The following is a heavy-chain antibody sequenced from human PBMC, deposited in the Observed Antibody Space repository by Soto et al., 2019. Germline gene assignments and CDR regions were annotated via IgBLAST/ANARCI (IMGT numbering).Heavy chain of an antibody. CDR2: INPSGGSA. CDR1: GYTFTSYY. J-gene: IGHJ6*02. V-gene: IGHV1-46*01. CDR3: AREDTAMVTGAYYYYGMDV. Sequence: ASVKVSCKASGYTFTSYYMHWVRQAPGQGLEWMGIINPSGGSANYAQKFQGRVTITADESTSTAYMELSSLRSEDTAVYYCAREDTAMVTGAYYYYGMDVWGQGTTVTVSS. D-gene: IGHD5-18*01.